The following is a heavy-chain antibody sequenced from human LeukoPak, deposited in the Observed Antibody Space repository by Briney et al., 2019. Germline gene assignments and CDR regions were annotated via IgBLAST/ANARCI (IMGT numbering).Heavy chain of an antibody. Sequence: GRSLRLSCAASGFIFSSHGMHWVRQAPGKGLEWVAVIWFDGTNKFYADSVKGRFTISRDNSKNTLYLQINSLSNEDTAVYYCARGGSGSYYYYFYYMDVWGKGTTVTVSS. D-gene: IGHD3-10*01. CDR3: ARGGSGSYYYYFYYMDV. CDR2: IWFDGTNK. V-gene: IGHV3-33*01. CDR1: GFIFSSHG. J-gene: IGHJ6*03.